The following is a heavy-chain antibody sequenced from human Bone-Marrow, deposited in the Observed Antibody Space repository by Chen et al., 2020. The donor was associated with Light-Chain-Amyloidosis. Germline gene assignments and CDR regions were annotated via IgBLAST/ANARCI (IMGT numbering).Heavy chain of an antibody. CDR2: INPAGGET. V-gene: IGHV3-7*01. J-gene: IGHJ4*02. D-gene: IGHD3-16*01. Sequence: EVQLVESGGGLVQHGGSLRLSCAASGFTFSTSWMGWVRQAPGKGLEWVSNINPAGGETYYLDSVKGRFTISRDNARNSLYLQMNSLRAEDTAVYYCARARGRAVYDYWGQGTLLTVSS. CDR3: ARARGRAVYDY. CDR1: GFTFSTSW.